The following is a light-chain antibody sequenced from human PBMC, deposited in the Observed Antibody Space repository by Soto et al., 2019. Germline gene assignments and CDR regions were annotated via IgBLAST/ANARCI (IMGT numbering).Light chain of an antibody. CDR2: GIS. Sequence: EVVLTQYTGTLSLSPGERATLSCRASHTISSSYLAWYQQKPGQAPRLLMYGISRRATGIPDRFSGSGSGTDFTLTITRLEPEDFAVYYCQQYVTSSPRTFGQGTMVDIK. J-gene: IGKJ1*01. CDR3: QQYVTSSPRT. CDR1: HTISSSY. V-gene: IGKV3-20*01.